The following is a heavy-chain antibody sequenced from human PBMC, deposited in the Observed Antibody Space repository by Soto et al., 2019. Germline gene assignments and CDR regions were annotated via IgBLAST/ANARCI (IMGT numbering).Heavy chain of an antibody. V-gene: IGHV1-69*13. CDR2: IIPIFGTA. Sequence: SVKVSCKASGYTFTSYGISWVRQAPGQGLEWMGGIIPIFGTANYAQKFQGRVTITADESTSTAYMELSSLRSEDTAVYYCARPVWSGYYFPQKRHYYGMDVWGQGTTVTVSS. CDR3: ARPVWSGYYFPQKRHYYGMDV. CDR1: GYTFTSYG. D-gene: IGHD3-3*01. J-gene: IGHJ6*02.